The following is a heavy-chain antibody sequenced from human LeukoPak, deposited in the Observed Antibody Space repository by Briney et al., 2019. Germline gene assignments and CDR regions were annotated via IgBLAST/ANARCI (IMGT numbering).Heavy chain of an antibody. D-gene: IGHD2-15*01. V-gene: IGHV1-2*02. CDR3: ARSVVVVAATFDY. Sequence: GASVKVSCKASGYTFTGYYMYWVRQAPGQGLEWMGWINPNSGGTNYAQKFQGRVTMTRDTSISTAYMELSRLRSDDTAVYYCARSVVVVAATFDYWGQGTLVTVSS. CDR2: INPNSGGT. J-gene: IGHJ4*02. CDR1: GYTFTGYY.